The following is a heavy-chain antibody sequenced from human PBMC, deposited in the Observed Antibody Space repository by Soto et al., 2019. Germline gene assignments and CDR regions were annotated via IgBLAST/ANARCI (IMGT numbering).Heavy chain of an antibody. J-gene: IGHJ3*02. CDR2: INAGNGNT. CDR3: ANLGTTEGAFDI. D-gene: IGHD1-26*01. CDR1: GYTFTSYA. Sequence: GASVKVSCKASGYTFTSYAMHWVRQAPGQRLEWMGWINAGNGNTKYSQKFQGRVTITRDTSASTAYMELSSLRSEDTAVYYCANLGTTEGAFDIWGQGTMVTVSS. V-gene: IGHV1-3*01.